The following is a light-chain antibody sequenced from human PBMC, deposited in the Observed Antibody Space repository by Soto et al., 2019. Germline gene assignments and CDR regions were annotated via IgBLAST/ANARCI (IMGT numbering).Light chain of an antibody. Sequence: EIVMTQSPATLSVSPGERATLSCRASQSVSSNLAWYQQKPGQAPRLLIYGASTRATGIPARFSGSGSGTEFTLPISSLQSEDFAVYYCQQNNNWPAYTFGQGTKLEIK. J-gene: IGKJ2*01. CDR2: GAS. CDR1: QSVSSN. V-gene: IGKV3-15*01. CDR3: QQNNNWPAYT.